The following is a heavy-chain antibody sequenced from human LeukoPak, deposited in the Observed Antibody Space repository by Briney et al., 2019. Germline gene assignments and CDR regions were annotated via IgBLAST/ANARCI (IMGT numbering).Heavy chain of an antibody. J-gene: IGHJ2*01. V-gene: IGHV3-23*01. CDR2: ISGSGGST. CDR1: GFTFSSYA. D-gene: IGHD5-18*01. CDR3: AKDMQLWVVGYFDL. Sequence: GGSLRLSCAASGFTFSSYAMSWVRQAPGKGLEWVSAISGSGGSTYYADSVKGRFAISRDNSKNTLYLQMNSLRAEDTAVYYCAKDMQLWVVGYFDLWGRGTLVTVSS.